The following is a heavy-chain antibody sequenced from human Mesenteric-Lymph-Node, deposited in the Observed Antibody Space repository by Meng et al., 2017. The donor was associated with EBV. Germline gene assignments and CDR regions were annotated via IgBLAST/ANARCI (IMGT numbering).Heavy chain of an antibody. Sequence: QWHMQESGPGLVKPSGTLSLPCSVSGGDISSSSWWSWVRQPPGKGLEWLGEIYHSSGTTNYNPSLKSRVTISLDKSKNQFSLNLSSVTAADTAVYYCARLPPTTGYGTARSYWGQGTLVTVSS. V-gene: IGHV4-4*02. CDR1: GGDISSSSW. D-gene: IGHD6-13*01. CDR2: IYHSSGTT. CDR3: ARLPPTTGYGTARSY. J-gene: IGHJ4*02.